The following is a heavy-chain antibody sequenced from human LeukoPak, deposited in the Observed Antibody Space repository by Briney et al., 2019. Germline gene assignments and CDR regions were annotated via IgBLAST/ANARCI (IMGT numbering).Heavy chain of an antibody. CDR1: GYTFTGYY. CDR2: INLNKGGT. Sequence: ASVKVSCKASGYTFTGYYMHWVRQAPGQGLEWMGWINLNKGGTKSAQKFQGRVTMTRDSSISTAYMELSSLRSDDTAVYYCVRGEVGYSYGRVDYWSQGTLVTVSS. J-gene: IGHJ4*02. CDR3: VRGEVGYSYGRVDY. D-gene: IGHD5-18*01. V-gene: IGHV1-2*02.